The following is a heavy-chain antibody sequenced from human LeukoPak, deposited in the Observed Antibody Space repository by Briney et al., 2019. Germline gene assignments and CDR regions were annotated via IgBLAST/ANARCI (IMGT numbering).Heavy chain of an antibody. CDR3: ARLMGDYYDSSGYYNLPYYFDY. Sequence: SETLSLTCTVSGGSISSYYWSWIRQPPGKGLEWIGYIYYSGSTNYNPSLKSRVTISVDTSKNQFSLKLSSVTAADTAVYYRARLMGDYYDSSGYYNLPYYFDYWGQGTLVTVSS. D-gene: IGHD3-22*01. J-gene: IGHJ4*02. CDR1: GGSISSYY. CDR2: IYYSGST. V-gene: IGHV4-59*08.